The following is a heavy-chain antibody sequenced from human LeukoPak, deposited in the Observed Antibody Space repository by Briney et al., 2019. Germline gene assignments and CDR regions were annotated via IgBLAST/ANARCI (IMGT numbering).Heavy chain of an antibody. CDR3: AHLTMVRGVYDAFDI. CDR2: MYYSGST. J-gene: IGHJ3*02. CDR1: GDSISSSGYY. V-gene: IGHV4-39*01. Sequence: SETLSLTCTVSGDSISSSGYYWGWIRQPPGKGLDWIGSMYYSGSTYYNPSLKSRVTISVDTSKNQFSLKLSSVTAADTAVYYCAHLTMVRGVYDAFDIWGQGTMVTVSS. D-gene: IGHD3-10*01.